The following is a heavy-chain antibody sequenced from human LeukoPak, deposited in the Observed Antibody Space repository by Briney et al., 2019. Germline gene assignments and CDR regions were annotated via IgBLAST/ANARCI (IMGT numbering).Heavy chain of an antibody. CDR3: ARDLNLYYYDSSGYYHLYYFDY. D-gene: IGHD3-22*01. V-gene: IGHV3-7*01. Sequence: GGSLRLSCAASGFTFSSYWMSWVRQAPGKGPEWVANIKQDGSEKYYVDSVKGRFTISRDNAKNSLYLQMNSLRAEDTAVYYCARDLNLYYYDSSGYYHLYYFDYWGQGTLVTVSS. J-gene: IGHJ4*02. CDR2: IKQDGSEK. CDR1: GFTFSSYW.